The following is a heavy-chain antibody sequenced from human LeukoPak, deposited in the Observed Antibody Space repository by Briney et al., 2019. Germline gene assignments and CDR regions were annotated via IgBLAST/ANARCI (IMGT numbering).Heavy chain of an antibody. CDR2: IYYSGST. J-gene: IGHJ4*02. Sequence: SETLSLTCTVTGGSISSYYWSWIRQPPGKGLEWIGYIYYSGSTNYNPSLKSRVTISVDTSKNQFSLKLSSVTAADTAVYYCARGYYYGPYYFDYWGQGTLVTVSS. D-gene: IGHD3-10*01. CDR3: ARGYYYGPYYFDY. CDR1: GGSISSYY. V-gene: IGHV4-59*01.